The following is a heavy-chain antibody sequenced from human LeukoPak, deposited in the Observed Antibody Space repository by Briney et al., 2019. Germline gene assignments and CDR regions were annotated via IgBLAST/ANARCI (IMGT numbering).Heavy chain of an antibody. CDR1: GFTFSSYA. D-gene: IGHD1-26*01. CDR3: AVIVGANRAFDI. J-gene: IGHJ3*02. CDR2: ISGSGGST. Sequence: PGGSLRLSCAASGFTFSSYAMSWVRQAPGKGLEWVSAISGSGGSTYYADSVKGRFTISRDNSKNTLYLQMNSLRAEDTAVYYCAVIVGANRAFDIWGQGTIVTVSS. V-gene: IGHV3-23*01.